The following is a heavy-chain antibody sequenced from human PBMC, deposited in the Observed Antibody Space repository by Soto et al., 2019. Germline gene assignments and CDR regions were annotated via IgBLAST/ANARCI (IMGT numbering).Heavy chain of an antibody. D-gene: IGHD3-10*01. Sequence: QVQLVESGGGVVQPGRSLRLSCAASGFTFSSYAMHWVRQAPGKGLEWVAVISYDGSNKYYADSVKGRFTISRDNSKNTLYLQMNSLRAEDTAVYYCARASRITMVRGFRPSWFDPWGQGTLVTVSS. CDR2: ISYDGSNK. CDR3: ARASRITMVRGFRPSWFDP. J-gene: IGHJ5*02. V-gene: IGHV3-30-3*01. CDR1: GFTFSSYA.